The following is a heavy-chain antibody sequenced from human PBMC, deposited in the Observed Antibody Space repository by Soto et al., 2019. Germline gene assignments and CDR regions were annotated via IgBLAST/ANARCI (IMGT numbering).Heavy chain of an antibody. CDR1: GYTFTSYD. D-gene: IGHD2-15*01. CDR2: RNPNSGNT. Sequence: QVQLVQSGAEVKKPGASVKVSCKASGYTFTSYDINWVRQATGQGLEWMGWRNPNSGNTGYAQKFQGRVTMNRNTSISTAYMELSSLRSEDTAVYYCARGRYCSGGSCYPGPAFDIWGQGTMVTVSS. J-gene: IGHJ3*02. CDR3: ARGRYCSGGSCYPGPAFDI. V-gene: IGHV1-8*01.